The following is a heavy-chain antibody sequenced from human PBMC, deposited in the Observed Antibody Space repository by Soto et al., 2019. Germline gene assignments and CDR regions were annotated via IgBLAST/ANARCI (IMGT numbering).Heavy chain of an antibody. J-gene: IGHJ4*02. Sequence: GGSLRLSCAASGFTFSSYAMHWVRQAPGKGLEWVAVISYDGSNKYYADSVKGRFTISRDNSKNTLYLQMNSLRAEDTAVYYCARVGSGSPTRGYFDYWGQGTLVTVSS. CDR3: ARVGSGSPTRGYFDY. V-gene: IGHV3-30-3*01. D-gene: IGHD1-26*01. CDR1: GFTFSSYA. CDR2: ISYDGSNK.